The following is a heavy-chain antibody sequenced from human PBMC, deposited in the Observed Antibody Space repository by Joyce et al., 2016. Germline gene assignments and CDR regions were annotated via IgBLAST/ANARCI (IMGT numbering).Heavy chain of an antibody. CDR3: ARTGVMVTAVHHFVY. CDR1: GGSISGSSYY. J-gene: IGHJ4*02. V-gene: IGHV4-39*07. CDR2: IYRSGTN. Sequence: QVQLQESGPGLVRPSETLSLTCSVSGGSISGSSYYWGWIRQSPGKGLEWLGSIYRSGTNYDNPSLKSRVIMSVDTSKNQFSLRLNSVSAADTAVYYCARTGVMVTAVHHFVYWGQGTLVTVSS. D-gene: IGHD2-21*02.